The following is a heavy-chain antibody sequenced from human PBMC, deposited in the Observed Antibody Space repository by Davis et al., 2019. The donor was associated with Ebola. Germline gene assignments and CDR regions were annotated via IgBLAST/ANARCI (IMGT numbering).Heavy chain of an antibody. V-gene: IGHV1-18*01. CDR3: ARTAVYYGMDV. J-gene: IGHJ6*02. Sequence: ASVKVSCKASGYTFTSYGISWVRQAPGQGLEWMGWISAYNGNTNYAQKLQGRVTMITDTSTSTAYMELRSLRSDDTAVYYCARTAVYYGMDVWGQGTTVTVSS. CDR2: ISAYNGNT. CDR1: GYTFTSYG.